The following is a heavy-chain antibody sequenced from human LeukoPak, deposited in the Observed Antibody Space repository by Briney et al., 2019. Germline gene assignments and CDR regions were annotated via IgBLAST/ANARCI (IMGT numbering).Heavy chain of an antibody. V-gene: IGHV4-34*01. CDR3: ATMVRGTLDLYYYYYGMDV. CDR2: INHSGST. D-gene: IGHD3-10*01. CDR1: GGSFSGYY. J-gene: IGHJ6*02. Sequence: SETLSLTCAVYGGSFSGYYWSWIRQPPGKGLEWIGEINHSGSTNYNPSLKSRVTISVDTSKNQFSLKLSSVTAADTAVYYCATMVRGTLDLYYYYYGMDVWGQGTTVTVSS.